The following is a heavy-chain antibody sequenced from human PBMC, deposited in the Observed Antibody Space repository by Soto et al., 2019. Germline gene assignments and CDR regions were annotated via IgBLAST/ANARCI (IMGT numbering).Heavy chain of an antibody. CDR1: GGTFSSDA. J-gene: IGHJ3*02. Sequence: SVKVSCKASGGTFSSDAISGVRQAPGQGLEWMGGIIPIFGTANYAQKFQGRVTITADESTSTAYMELSSLRSEDTAVYYCARDYYGSGSYFVDAFDIWGQGTMVTVSS. CDR3: ARDYYGSGSYFVDAFDI. D-gene: IGHD3-10*01. V-gene: IGHV1-69*13. CDR2: IIPIFGTA.